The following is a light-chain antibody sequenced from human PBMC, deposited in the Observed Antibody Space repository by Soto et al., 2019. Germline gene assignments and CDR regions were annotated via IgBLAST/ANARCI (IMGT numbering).Light chain of an antibody. CDR2: SNN. CDR1: SSNIGGNT. Sequence: QSALTQPPSASGTPGQRVTISCSGGSSNIGGNTVNWYRQVPGTAPKLLIYSNNQRPSGVPDRLSGSKSGTSASLAISGLQSEDEADYYCAAWDDSLDGLYVFGTGTKVTVL. CDR3: AAWDDSLDGLYV. J-gene: IGLJ1*01. V-gene: IGLV1-44*01.